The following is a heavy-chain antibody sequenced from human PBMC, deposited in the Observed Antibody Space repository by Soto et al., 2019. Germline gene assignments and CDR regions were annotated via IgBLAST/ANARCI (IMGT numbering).Heavy chain of an antibody. D-gene: IGHD3-10*01. CDR2: ISSSGTTM. J-gene: IGHJ3*02. Sequence: QVQLVESGGGLVKPGGSLRLSCAASGFSFSAFYMYYIRQAPGKGLEWVSYISSSGTTMYYADSVKGRFTISRDNSNNSVYLQMNTLRADDTAVYYCARSSYGSGSYYEAFDIWGQGTMVTVSS. CDR1: GFSFSAFY. CDR3: ARSSYGSGSYYEAFDI. V-gene: IGHV3-11*01.